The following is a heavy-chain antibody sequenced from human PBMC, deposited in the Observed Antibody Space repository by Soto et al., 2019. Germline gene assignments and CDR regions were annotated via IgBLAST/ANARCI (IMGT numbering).Heavy chain of an antibody. CDR2: ISAYNGNT. V-gene: IGHV1-18*01. CDR3: ARLRRGTYYYDSSGYLFDY. J-gene: IGHJ4*02. CDR1: GYTFTSYG. D-gene: IGHD3-22*01. Sequence: ASVKVSCKASGYTFTSYGISWVRQAPGQGLEWMGWISAYNGNTNYAQKLQGRVTTTTDTSTSTAYMELRSLRSDDTAVYYCARLRRGTYYYDSSGYLFDYWGQGTLVTVSS.